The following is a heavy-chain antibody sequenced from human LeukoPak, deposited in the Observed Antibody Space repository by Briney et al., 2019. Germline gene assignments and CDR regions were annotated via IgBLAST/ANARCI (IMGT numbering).Heavy chain of an antibody. Sequence: GGSLRLSCAASGFTFSSSWMSWVRQPPGKGLEWVANIKPDGSEKYYVDSVKGRFAISRDNAKNSLYLQMNSLGAEDTAVYYCARDKFGGTDYWGQGTLVTVSS. CDR1: GFTFSSSW. J-gene: IGHJ4*02. D-gene: IGHD3-16*01. V-gene: IGHV3-7*01. CDR2: IKPDGSEK. CDR3: ARDKFGGTDY.